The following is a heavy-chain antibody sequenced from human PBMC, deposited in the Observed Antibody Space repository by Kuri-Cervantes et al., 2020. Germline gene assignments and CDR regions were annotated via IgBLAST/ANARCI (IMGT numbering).Heavy chain of an antibody. Sequence: SETLSLTCSFSGDSISGSYWSWIRQPAGKGLEYIGRIYTSGSTNYKPSLRSRVTISVDKSKNQFSLKLTSVTAADTAVYYCVRALSLVGATSDFDYWGQGTLVTVSS. CDR3: VRALSLVGATSDFDY. CDR2: IYTSGST. D-gene: IGHD1-26*01. J-gene: IGHJ4*02. CDR1: GDSISGSY. V-gene: IGHV4-4*07.